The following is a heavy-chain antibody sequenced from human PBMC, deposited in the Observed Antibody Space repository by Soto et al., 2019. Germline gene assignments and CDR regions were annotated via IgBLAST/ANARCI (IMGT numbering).Heavy chain of an antibody. CDR2: INDRGYL. CDR3: ARESHDILTGPPWVWYFDL. J-gene: IGHJ2*01. Sequence: QVQLQQWGAGPLRPLETLSLTCGVSGGSFSGHYWAWIRQSPGKGLEWIGEINDRGYLNYNPSLKSRVSISVDTSKNHYSLNLRSVTAADTAVYYCARESHDILTGPPWVWYFDLWGRGTLVTVSS. D-gene: IGHD3-9*01. CDR1: GGSFSGHY. V-gene: IGHV4-34*01.